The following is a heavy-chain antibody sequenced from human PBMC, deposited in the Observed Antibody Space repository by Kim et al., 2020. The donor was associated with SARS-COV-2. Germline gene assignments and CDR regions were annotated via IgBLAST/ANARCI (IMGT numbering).Heavy chain of an antibody. Sequence: SETLSLTCTVSGGSISSYYWSWIRQPPGKGLEWIGYIYYSGSTNYNPSLKSRVTISVDTSKNQFSLKLSSVTAADTAVYYCARDLRTGSLGGPDAFDIWGQGTMVTVSS. CDR1: GGSISSYY. CDR2: IYYSGST. J-gene: IGHJ3*02. CDR3: ARDLRTGSLGGPDAFDI. D-gene: IGHD3-9*01. V-gene: IGHV4-59*13.